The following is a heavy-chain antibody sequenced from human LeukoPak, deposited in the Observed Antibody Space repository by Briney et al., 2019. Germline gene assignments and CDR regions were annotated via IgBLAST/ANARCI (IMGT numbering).Heavy chain of an antibody. CDR3: TRGPMVRGPDY. V-gene: IGHV3-23*01. J-gene: IGHJ4*02. Sequence: GGSLRLSCAASGFTFSSYGMSWVRQAPGKGLEWVSAISGSGGSTYYADSVKGRFTISRDNSKNSLYLQMNSLRAEDTAVYYCTRGPMVRGPDYWGQGTLVTVSS. CDR1: GFTFSSYG. D-gene: IGHD3-10*01. CDR2: ISGSGGST.